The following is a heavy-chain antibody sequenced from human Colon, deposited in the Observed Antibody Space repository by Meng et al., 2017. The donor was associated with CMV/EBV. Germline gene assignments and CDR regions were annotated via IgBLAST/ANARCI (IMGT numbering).Heavy chain of an antibody. CDR2: IGSSNDHI. Sequence: GESLKISCAVSGFTFSSYSMIWVRQAPGKGLEWVSSIGSSNDHIHYADSVKGRFTISRDNAKNSVYLQMNNLRAEDTAVYYCATTRVATAGTGWGQGTLVTVSS. CDR1: GFTFSSYS. D-gene: IGHD6-13*01. CDR3: ATTRVATAGTG. V-gene: IGHV3-21*01. J-gene: IGHJ4*02.